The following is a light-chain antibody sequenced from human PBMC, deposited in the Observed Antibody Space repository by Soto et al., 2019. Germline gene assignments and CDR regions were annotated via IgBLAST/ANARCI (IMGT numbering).Light chain of an antibody. CDR1: QSVRSH. J-gene: IGKJ3*01. CDR3: QQYGSSPFT. V-gene: IGKV3-15*01. Sequence: EVVMTQSPATLSVSPGERATLSCRASQSVRSHLAWYQQKPGQAPSLLIFGASTRATGVPARFSGSESGTEFTLTISRLEPEDFAVYYCQQYGSSPFTFGPGTKVDIK. CDR2: GAS.